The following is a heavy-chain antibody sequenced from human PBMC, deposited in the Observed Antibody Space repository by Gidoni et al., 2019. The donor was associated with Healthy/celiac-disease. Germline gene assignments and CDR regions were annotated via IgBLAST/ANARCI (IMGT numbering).Heavy chain of an antibody. CDR3: ARILGYCSGGSCYSYFDY. CDR1: GFSLSNARMG. D-gene: IGHD2-15*01. J-gene: IGHJ4*02. CDR2: IFSNDEK. V-gene: IGHV2-26*01. Sequence: QVTLKESGPVLVKPTETLTLTCTVSGFSLSNARMGVRWIRQPPGQALEWLAHIFSNDEKSYSTSLKCRLTISKDTSKSQVVLTMTNMDPVDTATYYCARILGYCSGGSCYSYFDYWGQGTLVTVSS.